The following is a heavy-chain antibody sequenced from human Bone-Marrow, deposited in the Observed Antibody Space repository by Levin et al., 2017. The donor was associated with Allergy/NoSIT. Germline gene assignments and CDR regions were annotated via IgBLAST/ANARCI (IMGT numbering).Heavy chain of an antibody. J-gene: IGHJ4*02. V-gene: IGHV3-23*01. CDR1: GFTFSNYA. Sequence: SCAASGFTFSNYAMTWVRQAPEKGLEWVSTISGSGDKTYYADSVQGRFTVSRDMSKSTLYLQMNSLRAEDTAVYYCAKDHETSILYESIGVDYLDSWGQGTHVTVSS. CDR3: AKDHETSILYESIGVDYLDS. CDR2: ISGSGDKT. D-gene: IGHD6-19*01.